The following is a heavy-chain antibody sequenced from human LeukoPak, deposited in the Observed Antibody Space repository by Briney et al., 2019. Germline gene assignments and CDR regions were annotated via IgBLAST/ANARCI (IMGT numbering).Heavy chain of an antibody. CDR1: GYTFTGYY. Sequence: GASVKVSCKASGYTFTGYYMHWVRQAPGQGLEWMGWINPNSGGTNYAQKFQGRVTMTRDTSISTAYMELSRLRSDDTAVYYCARDGTYCTNGVCYIRNLWGETKNWFDPWGQGTLVTVSS. J-gene: IGHJ5*02. D-gene: IGHD2-8*01. CDR3: ARDGTYCTNGVCYIRNLWGETKNWFDP. CDR2: INPNSGGT. V-gene: IGHV1-2*02.